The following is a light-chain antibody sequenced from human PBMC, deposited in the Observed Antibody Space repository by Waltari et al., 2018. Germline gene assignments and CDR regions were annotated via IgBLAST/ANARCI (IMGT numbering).Light chain of an antibody. CDR1: QSISSY. CDR2: DAS. J-gene: IGKJ4*01. V-gene: IGKV3-11*01. CDR3: QQRSNWPRLT. Sequence: EVVLTQSPATLSLSPGEGATLSCRASQSISSYLAWYQQKPGQAPRLLIYDASNRASGIPAMFSGSGSGTDFTLTISSLEPEDFAVYYCQQRSNWPRLTFGGGTKVEIK.